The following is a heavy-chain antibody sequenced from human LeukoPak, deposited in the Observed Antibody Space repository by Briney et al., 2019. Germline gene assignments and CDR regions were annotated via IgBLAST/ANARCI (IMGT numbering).Heavy chain of an antibody. V-gene: IGHV4-4*02. D-gene: IGHD3-10*01. CDR2: IHHSGKT. Sequence: PSGTLSLTCAVSGDSISSINWWTWVRLSPEKGLEWIGEIHHSGKTNYNPSLQSRVTISVDTSKNQFSLKLSSVTAADTAIYYCARAGFGSSKPPYKYYFDYWGQGTLVTVSS. CDR1: GDSISSINW. J-gene: IGHJ4*02. CDR3: ARAGFGSSKPPYKYYFDY.